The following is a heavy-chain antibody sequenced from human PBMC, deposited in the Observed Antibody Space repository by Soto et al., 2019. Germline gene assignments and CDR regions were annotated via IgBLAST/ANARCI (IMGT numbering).Heavy chain of an antibody. CDR2: LSYDGSNK. D-gene: IGHD5-12*01. CDR3: ARERDSGYDPDYYYYYGMDV. J-gene: IGHJ6*02. CDR1: GFTFSSYA. Sequence: QVQLVESGGGVVQPGRSLRLSCAASGFTFSSYAMHWVRQAPGKGLEGVAVLSYDGSNKYYADSVKGRFTISRDNSKNTLYLQMNSLRAEDTAVYYCARERDSGYDPDYYYYYGMDVWGQGTTVTVSS. V-gene: IGHV3-30-3*01.